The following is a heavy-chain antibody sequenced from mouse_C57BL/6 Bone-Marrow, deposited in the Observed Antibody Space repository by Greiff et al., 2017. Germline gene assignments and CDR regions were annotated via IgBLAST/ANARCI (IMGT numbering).Heavy chain of an antibody. J-gene: IGHJ3*01. CDR3: ARGGGYWFAY. CDR2: ISSGGSYT. V-gene: IGHV5-6*02. CDR1: GFTFSSYG. D-gene: IGHD1-1*02. Sequence: EVKLQESGGDLVKPGGSLKLSCAASGFTFSSYGMSWVRQTPDKRLEWVATISSGGSYTYYPDSVKGRFTLSRDNAKNTLYLQMSSLKSEDTAMYYCARGGGYWFAYWGQGTLVTVSA.